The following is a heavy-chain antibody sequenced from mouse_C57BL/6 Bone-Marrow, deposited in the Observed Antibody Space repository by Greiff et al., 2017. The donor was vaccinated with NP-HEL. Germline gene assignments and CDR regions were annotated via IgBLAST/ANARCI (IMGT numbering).Heavy chain of an antibody. CDR3: ARGSTTVDY. J-gene: IGHJ2*01. Sequence: VKLQESGAELMKPGASVKLSCKATGYTFTGYWIEWIGEILPGSGSTNYNEKFKGKATFTADTSSNTAYMQLSSLTTEDSAIYYCARGSTTVDYWGQGTTLTVSS. V-gene: IGHV1-9*01. D-gene: IGHD1-1*01. CDR2: ILPGSGST. CDR1: GYTFTGYW.